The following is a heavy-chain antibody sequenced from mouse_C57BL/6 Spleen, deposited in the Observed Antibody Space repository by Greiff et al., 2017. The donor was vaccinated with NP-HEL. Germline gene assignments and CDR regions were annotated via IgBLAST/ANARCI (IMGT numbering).Heavy chain of an antibody. D-gene: IGHD1-1*01. CDR2: IFPGSGST. CDR1: GYTFTDYY. V-gene: IGHV1-75*01. Sequence: VQLQQSGPELVKPGASVKISCKASGYTFTDYYINWVKQRPGQGLEWIGWIFPGSGSTYYNEKFKGKATLTVDKSSSTAYMLLSSLTSEDSAVYFCARRYGSGGDYFDYWGQGTTLTVSS. CDR3: ARRYGSGGDYFDY. J-gene: IGHJ2*01.